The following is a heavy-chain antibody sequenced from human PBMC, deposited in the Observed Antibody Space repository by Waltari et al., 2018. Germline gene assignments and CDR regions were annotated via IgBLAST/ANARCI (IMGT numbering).Heavy chain of an antibody. J-gene: IGHJ6*02. CDR1: GFTFSSYE. CDR3: ARRLESWELLRHYYYGMDV. Sequence: EVQLVESGGGLVQPGGSLRLSCAASGFTFSSYEMNWVRQAPGKGLEWVSYISSRVSTIYYADSVKGRFTISRDNAKNSLYLQMNSLRAEDTAVYYCARRLESWELLRHYYYGMDVWGQGTTVTVSS. CDR2: ISSRVSTI. V-gene: IGHV3-48*03. D-gene: IGHD1-26*01.